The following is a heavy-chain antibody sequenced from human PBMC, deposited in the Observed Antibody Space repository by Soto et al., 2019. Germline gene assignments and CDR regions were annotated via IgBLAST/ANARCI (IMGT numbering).Heavy chain of an antibody. CDR3: ARVNYDFWSGSSTPYYYGMDV. Sequence: GGSLRLSCAASGFTFSSYGMHWVRQAPGKGLEWVAVIWYDGSNKYYADSVKGRFTISRDNSKNTLYLQMNSLRAEDTAVYYCARVNYDFWSGSSTPYYYGMDVWGQGTTVTVSS. CDR1: GFTFSSYG. V-gene: IGHV3-33*01. D-gene: IGHD3-3*01. J-gene: IGHJ6*02. CDR2: IWYDGSNK.